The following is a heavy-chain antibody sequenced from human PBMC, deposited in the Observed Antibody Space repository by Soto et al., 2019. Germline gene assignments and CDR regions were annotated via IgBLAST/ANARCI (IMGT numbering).Heavy chain of an antibody. J-gene: IGHJ3*02. V-gene: IGHV4-34*01. CDR1: GGSFSGYY. CDR3: ATNRMGVFDI. Sequence: QVQLQQWGAGLLKPSETLSLTCAVYGGSFSGYYWSWIRQPPGKGLEWIGEINHSGSTNYNPSLNSRVTISVDTAKNQFSLKLSSVTAAHTAVYYCATNRMGVFDIWGQGTMVTVSS. CDR2: INHSGST.